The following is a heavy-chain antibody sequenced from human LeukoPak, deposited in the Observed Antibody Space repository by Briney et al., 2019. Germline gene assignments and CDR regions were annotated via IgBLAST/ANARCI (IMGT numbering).Heavy chain of an antibody. V-gene: IGHV3-30*04. J-gene: IGHJ4*02. Sequence: PGGSLTRSCVASRFTFSNYAMHWDRQAPGKGLEWVAVISFDGSNKYYADSVKGRFTISRDNSRNTLYLQMNSLSAEDTALYYCAKVGVATRSMASLLYFDYWGQGTLVTVSS. CDR3: AKVGVATRSMASLLYFDY. D-gene: IGHD5-12*01. CDR2: ISFDGSNK. CDR1: RFTFSNYA.